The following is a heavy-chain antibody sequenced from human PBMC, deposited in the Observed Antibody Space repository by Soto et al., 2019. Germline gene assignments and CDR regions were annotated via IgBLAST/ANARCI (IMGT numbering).Heavy chain of an antibody. CDR1: GFTFSNFW. D-gene: IGHD3-9*01. J-gene: IGHJ4*02. V-gene: IGHV3-7*03. CDR3: ARDRQVDILADCFDC. Sequence: DVQLVQSGGGLVQPGGSLTLACGVSGFTFSNFWMSWVRQTPGKGLEWVANIKHDGREKYYVDSVKGRFTISRDNAKNSLLLQMNSLAGEDSADYYCARDRQVDILADCFDCWGQGSLVTVSS. CDR2: IKHDGREK.